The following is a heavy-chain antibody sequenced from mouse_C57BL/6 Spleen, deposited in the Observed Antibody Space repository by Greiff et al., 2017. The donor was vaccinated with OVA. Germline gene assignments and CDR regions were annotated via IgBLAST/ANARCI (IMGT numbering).Heavy chain of an antibody. Sequence: QVQLQQSGAELVRPGASVTLSCKASGYTFTDYEMHWVKQTPVHGLEWIGAIDPETGGTAYNQKFKGKAILTADKSSSTAYMELRSLTSEDSAVYYSTRKTQLRPDYYAMDYWGQGTSVTVSS. V-gene: IGHV1-15*01. D-gene: IGHD3-2*02. CDR3: TRKTQLRPDYYAMDY. CDR1: GYTFTDYE. J-gene: IGHJ4*01. CDR2: IDPETGGT.